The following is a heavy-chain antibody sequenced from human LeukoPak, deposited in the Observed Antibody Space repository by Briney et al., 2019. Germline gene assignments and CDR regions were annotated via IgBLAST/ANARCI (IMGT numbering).Heavy chain of an antibody. D-gene: IGHD3-3*01. V-gene: IGHV4-59*01. CDR2: IYYSGST. CDR1: GGSIGGYY. J-gene: IGHJ4*02. CDR3: ARATGITIFGVVIHFDY. Sequence: MASETLSLTCTVSGGSIGGYYWSWVRQPPGKGLEWLGYIYYSGSTNYNPSLKSRVTISVDTSKNQFSLKLSSVTAADTAVYYCARATGITIFGVVIHFDYWGQGTLVTVSS.